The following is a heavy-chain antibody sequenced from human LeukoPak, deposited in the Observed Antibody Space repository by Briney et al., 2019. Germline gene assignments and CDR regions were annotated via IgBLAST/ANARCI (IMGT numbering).Heavy chain of an antibody. V-gene: IGHV3-23*01. J-gene: IGHJ4*02. CDR1: GFTFSSYA. Sequence: GGSLRLSCAASGFTFSSYAMSWARQAPGKGLEWVSAISGSGGSTYYADSVKGRFTISRDNSKNTLYLQMNSLRAEDTAVYYCAKDYGYHSSGYWGQGTLVTVSS. CDR3: AKDYGYHSSGY. CDR2: ISGSGGST. D-gene: IGHD3-22*01.